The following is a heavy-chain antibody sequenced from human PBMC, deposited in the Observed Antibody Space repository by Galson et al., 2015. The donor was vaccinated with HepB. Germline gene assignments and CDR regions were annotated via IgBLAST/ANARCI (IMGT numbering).Heavy chain of an antibody. CDR3: ARARAPHYYGSGTESLAS. CDR2: IIPIFGTA. CDR1: GGTFSSYA. J-gene: IGHJ3*01. V-gene: IGHV1-69*13. D-gene: IGHD3-10*01. Sequence: SVKVSCKASGGTFSSYAISWVRQAPGQGLEWMGGIIPIFGTANYAQKFQGRVTITADESTSTAYMELSSLRSEDTAVYYCARARAPHYYGSGTESLASWGQGTMVTVSS.